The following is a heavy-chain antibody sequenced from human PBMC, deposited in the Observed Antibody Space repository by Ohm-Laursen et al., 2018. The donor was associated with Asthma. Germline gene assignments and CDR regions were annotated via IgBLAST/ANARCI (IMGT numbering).Heavy chain of an antibody. J-gene: IGHJ4*02. V-gene: IGHV1-69*10. CDR2: IIPLFDIV. Sequence: SVKVSCKASGGTFSKYAVGWVRQAPGQGLEWMGGIIPLFDIVNYAQKFQGRVTITADKSTNTAYMDLRSLRSDDTAVYYCVRDVVDRFDFWGQGSLVIVSS. CDR1: GGTFSKYA. CDR3: VRDVVDRFDF. D-gene: IGHD2-21*01.